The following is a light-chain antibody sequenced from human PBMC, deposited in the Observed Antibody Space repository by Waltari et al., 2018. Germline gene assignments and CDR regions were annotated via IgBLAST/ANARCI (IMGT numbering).Light chain of an antibody. CDR1: QSILYSSQSKTY. J-gene: IGKJ1*01. CDR2: RAS. Sequence: DIVMTQSPDSLAVSLGERATINCKSSQSILYSSQSKTYLAWYQQKRGQPPQLLINRASIRESEVPDRFSGSGSGTDFTLTIGSLQAEDVAIYYCQQYYNTPRTFGQGTKVEIK. CDR3: QQYYNTPRT. V-gene: IGKV4-1*01.